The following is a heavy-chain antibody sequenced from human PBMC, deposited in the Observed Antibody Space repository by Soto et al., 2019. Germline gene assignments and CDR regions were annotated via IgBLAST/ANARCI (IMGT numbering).Heavy chain of an antibody. D-gene: IGHD3-10*01. Sequence: GASVKVSCKASGYTFTSYDINWVRQATGQGLEWMGWMNPNSGNTGYAQKFQGRVTMTRNTSISTAYMELSSLRSEDTAVYYCARNPPMGSYYRNLLYYYYGMDVRGQGTTVTGSS. CDR3: ARNPPMGSYYRNLLYYYYGMDV. V-gene: IGHV1-8*01. CDR2: MNPNSGNT. J-gene: IGHJ6*02. CDR1: GYTFTSYD.